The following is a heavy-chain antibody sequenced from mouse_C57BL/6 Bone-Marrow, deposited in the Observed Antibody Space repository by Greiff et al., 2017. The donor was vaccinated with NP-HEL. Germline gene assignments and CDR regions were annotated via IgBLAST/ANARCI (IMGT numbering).Heavy chain of an antibody. V-gene: IGHV1-5*01. CDR3: TRWSSYDYDGCAY. CDR2: IYPGNSDT. Sequence: EVQLQQSGTVLARPGASVKMSCKTSGYTFTSYWMHWVKQRPGQGLEWIGAIYPGNSDTSYNQKFKGKAKLTAVTSASTSYMELSSLTNYDSAVYYCTRWSSYDYDGCAYWGQGTLVTVSA. D-gene: IGHD2-4*01. J-gene: IGHJ3*01. CDR1: GYTFTSYW.